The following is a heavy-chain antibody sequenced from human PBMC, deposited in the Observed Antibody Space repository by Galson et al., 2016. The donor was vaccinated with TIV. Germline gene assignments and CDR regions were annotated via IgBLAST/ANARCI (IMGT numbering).Heavy chain of an antibody. CDR3: ARDLDSTVTAPFDY. Sequence: QSGAEVKKPGESLKTSCKASGYTFTGYYMHWVRQAPGQGLEWMGWINPNSGDTNYAQNFQDRVTMTRDTSIRTAYMQLSRLKSDDTAVYYCARDLDSTVTAPFDYWGQGTLVTISS. J-gene: IGHJ4*02. D-gene: IGHD4-17*01. CDR1: GYTFTGYY. V-gene: IGHV1-2*02. CDR2: INPNSGDT.